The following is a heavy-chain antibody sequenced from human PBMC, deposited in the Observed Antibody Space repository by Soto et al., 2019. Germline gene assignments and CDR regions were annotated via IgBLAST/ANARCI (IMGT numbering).Heavy chain of an antibody. CDR2: IDPSGSQT. J-gene: IGHJ4*02. Sequence: GESLKISCKGSGYSFTGYWITWVRQKPGKGLEWMGRIDPSGSQTYYSPSFRGHVTISVTKSITTVFLQWSSLRASDTAMYYCARQIYDSDTGPNFQYYFDSWGQGTPVTVSP. CDR1: GYSFTGYW. V-gene: IGHV5-10-1*01. D-gene: IGHD3-22*01. CDR3: ARQIYDSDTGPNFQYYFDS.